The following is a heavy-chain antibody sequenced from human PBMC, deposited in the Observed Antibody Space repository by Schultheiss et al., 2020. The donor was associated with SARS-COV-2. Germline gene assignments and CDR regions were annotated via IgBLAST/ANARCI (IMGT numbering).Heavy chain of an antibody. CDR2: ISYDGSNK. D-gene: IGHD3-16*02. CDR1: GFTFSDYY. V-gene: IGHV3-30-3*01. J-gene: IGHJ6*02. CDR3: AREIIMITFGGVIAPLDV. Sequence: GGSLRLSCAASGFTFSDYYMSWIRQAPGKGLEWVAVISYDGSNKYYADSVKGRFTISRDNSKNTLYLQMNSLRAEDTAVYYCAREIIMITFGGVIAPLDVWGQGTTVTVSS.